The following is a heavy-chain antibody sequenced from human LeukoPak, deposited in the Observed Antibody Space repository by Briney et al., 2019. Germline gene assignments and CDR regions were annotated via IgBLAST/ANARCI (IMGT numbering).Heavy chain of an antibody. D-gene: IGHD3-9*01. CDR3: ARDSYDILTGEDAFDI. CDR2: INHSGST. Sequence: PSETLSVTCAVYGGSFSGDYWSCIRQPPGKGLEWIGEINHSGSTNYNPSLKSRVTISVYTSKNQFSLKLSSVTAADTAVYYCARDSYDILTGEDAFDIRGQGTMVTVSS. V-gene: IGHV4-34*01. J-gene: IGHJ3*02. CDR1: GGSFSGDY.